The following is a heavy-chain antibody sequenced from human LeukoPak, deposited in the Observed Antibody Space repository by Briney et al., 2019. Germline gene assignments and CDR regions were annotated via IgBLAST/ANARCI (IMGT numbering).Heavy chain of an antibody. D-gene: IGHD2-2*01. J-gene: IGHJ5*02. CDR2: INAGNGNT. CDR3: ARGALRALYCSSTSCPDWFDP. V-gene: IGHV1-3*01. CDR1: GYTFTSYA. Sequence: ASVKVSCKASGYTFTSYAMHRVRQAPGQRLEWMGWINAGNGNTKYSQKFQGRVTITRDTSASTAYMELSSLRSEDTAVYYCARGALRALYCSSTSCPDWFDPWGQGTLVTVSS.